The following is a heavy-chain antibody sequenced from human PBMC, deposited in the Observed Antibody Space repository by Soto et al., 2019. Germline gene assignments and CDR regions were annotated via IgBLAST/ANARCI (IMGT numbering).Heavy chain of an antibody. Sequence: QVQLQESGPGLVKPSETLSLTCTVSGGSISSYYCSWIRQPPGKGLEWVGYSYYSGSTNYCPSLNSRVTISVDTSKNHFSLKLSSVTAADTAVYYCARLGGYYGSGSTYQSWFHPWGQGPLVTVSS. CDR1: GGSISSYY. D-gene: IGHD3-10*01. V-gene: IGHV4-59*08. J-gene: IGHJ5*02. CDR2: SYYSGST. CDR3: ARLGGYYGSGSTYQSWFHP.